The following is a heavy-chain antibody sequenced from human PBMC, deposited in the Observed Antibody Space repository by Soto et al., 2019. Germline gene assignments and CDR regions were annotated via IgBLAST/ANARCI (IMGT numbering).Heavy chain of an antibody. Sequence: SETLSLTCTVSGGSTSSGGYYWSWIRQDPGKGLEWIGYIYYSGSTYYNPSLKSRVTISVDTSKNQFSLKLSSVTAADTAVYYCAREAIVVVVAAKDGRVRDAFDIWGQGTMVTVSS. CDR3: AREAIVVVVAAKDGRVRDAFDI. J-gene: IGHJ3*02. V-gene: IGHV4-31*03. CDR1: GGSTSSGGYY. D-gene: IGHD2-15*01. CDR2: IYYSGST.